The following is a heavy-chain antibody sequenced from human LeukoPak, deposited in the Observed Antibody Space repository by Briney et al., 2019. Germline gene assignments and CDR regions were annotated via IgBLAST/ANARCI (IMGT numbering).Heavy chain of an antibody. CDR2: ISSSSSYI. CDR1: GFTFSSYA. D-gene: IGHD6-13*01. CDR3: ARNIAAASGYYYGMDV. V-gene: IGHV3-21*01. Sequence: PGGSLRLSCAASGFTFSSYAMSWVRQAPGRGLEWVSSISSSSSYIYYADSVKGRFTISRDNAKNSLYLQMNSLRAEDTAVYYCARNIAAASGYYYGMDVWGQGTTVTVSS. J-gene: IGHJ6*02.